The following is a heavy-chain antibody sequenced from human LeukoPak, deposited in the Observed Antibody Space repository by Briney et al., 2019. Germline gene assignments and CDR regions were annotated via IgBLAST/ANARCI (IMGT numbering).Heavy chain of an antibody. D-gene: IGHD6-6*01. Sequence: NPSQTLSLTCTVSGGSISSGGYYWSWIRQPPGKGLEWIGYIYHSGSTYYNPSLKSRVTISVDRSKNQFSLKLSSVTPADTAVYYCARVPFDSSSSAARRYFDYWGQGTLVTVSS. J-gene: IGHJ4*02. CDR1: GGSISSGGYY. V-gene: IGHV4-30-2*01. CDR3: ARVPFDSSSSAARRYFDY. CDR2: IYHSGST.